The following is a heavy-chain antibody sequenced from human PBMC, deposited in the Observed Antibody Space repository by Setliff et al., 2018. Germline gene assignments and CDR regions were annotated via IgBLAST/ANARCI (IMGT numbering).Heavy chain of an antibody. CDR1: GASLNSGTYY. J-gene: IGHJ4*02. CDR3: ARTGTYRYFDY. Sequence: SETLSLTCTVSGASLNSGTYYWGWIRQPPGKGLEWIGRIYYRGDTYYNPSLKGRLTISVDTAQNQSSLRLTSVTAADTAVYYCARTGTYRYFDYWGQGTQVTVSS. CDR2: IYYRGDT. D-gene: IGHD1-1*01. V-gene: IGHV4-39*01.